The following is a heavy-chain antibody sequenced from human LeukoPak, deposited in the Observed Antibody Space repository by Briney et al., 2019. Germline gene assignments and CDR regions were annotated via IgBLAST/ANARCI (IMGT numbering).Heavy chain of an antibody. J-gene: IGHJ6*02. D-gene: IGHD2-15*01. CDR2: IYYSGST. V-gene: IGHV4-39*01. CDR3: ARLDGGPLLYYYYYGMDV. CDR1: GGSISSSSYY. Sequence: SETLSLTCTVSGGSISSSSYYWGWIRQPSGKGLEWIGSIYYSGSTYYNPSLKSRVTISVDTSKNQFSLKLSSVTAADTAVYYCARLDGGPLLYYYYYGMDVWGQGTTVTVSS.